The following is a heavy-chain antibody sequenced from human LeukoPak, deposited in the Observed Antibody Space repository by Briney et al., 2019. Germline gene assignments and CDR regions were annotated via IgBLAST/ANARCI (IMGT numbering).Heavy chain of an antibody. J-gene: IGHJ4*02. Sequence: ASVKVSCKASGYTFTSYAMHWVRQAPGQRLEWMGWTNAGNGNTKYSQKFQGRVTITRDTSASTAYMELSSLRSEDTAVYYCARSGSPRYYFDYWGQGTLVTVSS. CDR1: GYTFTSYA. V-gene: IGHV1-3*01. CDR3: ARSGSPRYYFDY. D-gene: IGHD1-26*01. CDR2: TNAGNGNT.